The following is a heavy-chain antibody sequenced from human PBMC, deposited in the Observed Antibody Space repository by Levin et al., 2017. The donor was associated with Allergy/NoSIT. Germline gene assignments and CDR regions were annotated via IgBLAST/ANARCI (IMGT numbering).Heavy chain of an antibody. CDR2: INQDGSEK. J-gene: IGHJ5*02. CDR3: ARDSNWGPGKLFDP. V-gene: IGHV3-7*01. D-gene: IGHD7-27*01. Sequence: SGGSLRLSCVASGFTFSSYWMHWVRQAPGKGLAWVANINQDGSEKYYVDSVKGRFTISRDNAENSLYLQMNSLRAEDTAIYYCARDSNWGPGKLFDPWGQGTLVTVSS. CDR1: GFTFSSYW.